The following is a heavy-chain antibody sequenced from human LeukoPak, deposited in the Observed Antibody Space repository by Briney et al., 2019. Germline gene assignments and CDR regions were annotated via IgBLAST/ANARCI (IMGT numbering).Heavy chain of an antibody. Sequence: GGSLRLSCAASGFTFSGSAMHWVRQASGKGLERVGRIRSKANSYATAYAASVKGRFTISRDDSKNTAYLQMNSLKTEDTAVYYCTTSVGAVAHDAFDIWGQGTMVTVSS. CDR1: GFTFSGSA. D-gene: IGHD6-19*01. CDR3: TTSVGAVAHDAFDI. J-gene: IGHJ3*02. V-gene: IGHV3-73*01. CDR2: IRSKANSYAT.